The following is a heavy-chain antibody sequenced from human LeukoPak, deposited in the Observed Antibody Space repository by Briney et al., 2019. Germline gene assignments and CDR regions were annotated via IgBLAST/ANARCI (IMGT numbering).Heavy chain of an antibody. V-gene: IGHV4-59*08. Sequence: SETLSLTCTVSGGSISRYYWSWIRHPPGKGLEWIGYIYYSGSTNYNPSLKSRVNISVDTSKNQFSLKLSSVTAADTAVYYCARTYSSGWFDPWGQGTLVTVSS. CDR2: IYYSGST. J-gene: IGHJ5*02. CDR1: GGSISRYY. CDR3: ARTYSSGWFDP. D-gene: IGHD6-19*01.